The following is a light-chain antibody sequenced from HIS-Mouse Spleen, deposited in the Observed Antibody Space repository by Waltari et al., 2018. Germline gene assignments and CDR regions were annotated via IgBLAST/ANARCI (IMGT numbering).Light chain of an antibody. CDR2: DAS. CDR3: QQRSNWT. J-gene: IGKJ1*01. Sequence: EIVFTQSPPTLSLSPGERATLPCRASQTVSSYLAWYQQKPGQAPRLLIYDASNRATGIPARFSGSGSGTDFTLTISRLEPEDFAVYYCQQRSNWTFGQGTKVEIK. CDR1: QTVSSY. V-gene: IGKV3-11*01.